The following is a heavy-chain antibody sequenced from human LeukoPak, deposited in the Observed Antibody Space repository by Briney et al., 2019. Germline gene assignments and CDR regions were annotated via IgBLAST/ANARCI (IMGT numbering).Heavy chain of an antibody. V-gene: IGHV6-1*01. CDR1: GDNVSSNSVA. CDR2: TYYRSKWYN. Sequence: SQTPSLTCAISGDNVSSNSVAWYWFRQSPSRGFEWLGRTYYRSKWYNNYAVSVKSRITIKPDTSKYQFSLQLNSVTPEDTAVYFCVRGGGYYYFDLWGRGTLVTVSS. D-gene: IGHD4-23*01. J-gene: IGHJ2*01. CDR3: VRGGGYYYFDL.